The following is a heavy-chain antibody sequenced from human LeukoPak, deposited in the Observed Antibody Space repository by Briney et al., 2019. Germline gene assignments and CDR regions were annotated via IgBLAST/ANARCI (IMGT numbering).Heavy chain of an antibody. CDR3: ASYTSSRGYSSGWYAKYYYYGMDV. CDR2: INPSGGST. CDR1: GYTFTRYY. D-gene: IGHD6-19*01. Sequence: ASVNVSCKASGYTFTRYYMHWVRQAPGQGLEWMEIINPSGGSTSYAQKFQGRVTMTRDTSTSTVYMELSSLRSEDTAVYYCASYTSSRGYSSGWYAKYYYYGMDVWGQGTTVTVSS. J-gene: IGHJ6*02. V-gene: IGHV1-46*01.